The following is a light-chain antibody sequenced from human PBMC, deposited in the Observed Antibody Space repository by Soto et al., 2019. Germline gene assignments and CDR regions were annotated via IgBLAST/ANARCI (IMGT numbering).Light chain of an antibody. CDR2: DVT. CDR3: CSYAGSYV. J-gene: IGLJ1*01. CDR1: SSDVGAINY. Sequence: QSALTQPRSVSGSPGQSVTISCSGASSDVGAINYVSWYQHHPGMAPKVIIYDVTKRPSGVPDRFSGSKSGNTASLTISGLQAEDEAEYYCCSYAGSYVFGTGTKLTVL. V-gene: IGLV2-11*01.